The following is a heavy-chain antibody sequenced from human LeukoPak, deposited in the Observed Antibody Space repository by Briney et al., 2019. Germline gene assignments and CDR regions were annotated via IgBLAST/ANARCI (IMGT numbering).Heavy chain of an antibody. CDR3: ARSTGSFFPFDY. CDR2: ISTYSAIT. J-gene: IGHJ4*02. CDR1: GYSFTTHG. D-gene: IGHD1-26*01. V-gene: IGHV1-18*01. Sequence: GASVKVSCKASGYSFTTHGISWVRQAPGQGLEWMGWISTYSAITNFAQNFQGRVTMTTDTSTSTAYMELRSLRSDDTAVYYCARSTGSFFPFDYWGQGTQVTVSS.